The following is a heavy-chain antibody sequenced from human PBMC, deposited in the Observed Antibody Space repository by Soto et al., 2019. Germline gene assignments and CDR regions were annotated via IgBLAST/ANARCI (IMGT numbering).Heavy chain of an antibody. Sequence: PSETLSLTCTVSGGSISSYYWSWIRQPAGKGLEWIGRIYTSGSTNYNPSLKSRVTMSVDTSKNQFSLKLSSVTAADTAVYYCARDGRNWKHPRRYYYYYYGMDVWGQGTTVTVSS. CDR2: IYTSGST. D-gene: IGHD1-20*01. J-gene: IGHJ6*02. CDR3: ARDGRNWKHPRRYYYYYYGMDV. V-gene: IGHV4-4*07. CDR1: GGSISSYY.